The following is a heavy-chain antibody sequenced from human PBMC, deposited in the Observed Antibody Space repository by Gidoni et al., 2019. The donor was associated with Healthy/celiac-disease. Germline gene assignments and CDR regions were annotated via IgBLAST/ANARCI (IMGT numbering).Heavy chain of an antibody. J-gene: IGHJ4*02. CDR2: IIPIFGTA. CDR3: ARDGKGYCSGGSCRQGIDY. CDR1: GGTFSSYA. V-gene: IGHV1-69*01. Sequence: QVQLVQSGAEVKKPGSSVKVSCKASGGTFSSYAISWVRQAPGPGLEWMGGIIPIFGTANYAQKFQGRVTITADESTSTAYMELSSLRSEDTAVYYCARDGKGYCSGGSCRQGIDYWGQGTLVTVSS. D-gene: IGHD2-15*01.